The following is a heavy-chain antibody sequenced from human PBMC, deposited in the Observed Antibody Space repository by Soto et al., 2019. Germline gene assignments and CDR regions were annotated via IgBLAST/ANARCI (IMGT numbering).Heavy chain of an antibody. J-gene: IGHJ6*03. Sequence: QVQMQESGPGLVKPSETLSLTCTVSGDSVRNQYWSWIRRPPGRGLEWIGYIYRSWSTKYNPSRKSRLTISVDTSTNQFSLKLSSVTAADTAVYYCARTLDYGHMDVWGKGTTVTVSS. D-gene: IGHD3-16*01. CDR1: GDSVRNQY. CDR3: ARTLDYGHMDV. V-gene: IGHV4-4*09. CDR2: IYRSWST.